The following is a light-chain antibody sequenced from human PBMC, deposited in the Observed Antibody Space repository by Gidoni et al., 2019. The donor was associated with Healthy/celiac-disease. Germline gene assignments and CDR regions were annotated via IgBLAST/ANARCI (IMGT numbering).Light chain of an antibody. V-gene: IGLV2-14*03. CDR1: SSDVGGYNY. CDR2: DVN. J-gene: IGLJ1*01. CDR3: SSYTSSSTPYV. Sequence: QSARTQPASVSGSPGQSITISCTGTSSDVGGYNYVSWYQQHPGKAPKLMIYDVNNWPSGVSNRFSGSKSGNTASLTISGLQAEDEADYYCSSYTSSSTPYVFGTGTKVTVL.